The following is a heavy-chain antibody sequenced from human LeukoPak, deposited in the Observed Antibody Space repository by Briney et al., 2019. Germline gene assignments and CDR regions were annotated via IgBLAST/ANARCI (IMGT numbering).Heavy chain of an antibody. CDR3: TRDQTPYY. Sequence: PGGSLRLSCAASGFTFSTYWMTWVRQAPGKGLEWVGFIASETCGGTAEYAASVKGRFTISRDDSKSIAYLQMNSLKTEDTAVYYCTRDQTPYYWGQGTLVTVSS. J-gene: IGHJ4*02. CDR2: IASETCGGTA. CDR1: GFTFSTYW. V-gene: IGHV3-49*04.